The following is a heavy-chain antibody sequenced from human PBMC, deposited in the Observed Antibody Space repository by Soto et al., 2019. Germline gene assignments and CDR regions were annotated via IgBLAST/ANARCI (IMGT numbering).Heavy chain of an antibody. D-gene: IGHD6-13*01. CDR3: AKGTPAGTELGY. V-gene: IGHV3-30*18. CDR2: ISYDGSNK. Sequence: QVQPVESGGGVVQPGRSLRLSCAASGFTFSSYGMHWVRQAPGKGLEWVAVISYDGSNKYYADSVKGRFTISRDNSKNTLYLQMNSLRAEDTAVYYCAKGTPAGTELGYWGQGTLVTVSS. CDR1: GFTFSSYG. J-gene: IGHJ4*02.